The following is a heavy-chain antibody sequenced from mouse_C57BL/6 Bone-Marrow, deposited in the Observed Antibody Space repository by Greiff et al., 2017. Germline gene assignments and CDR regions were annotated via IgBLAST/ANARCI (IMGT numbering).Heavy chain of an antibody. CDR2: IYPGSGNT. Sequence: QVQLKESGPELVKPGASVKISCKASGYTFTDYYINWVKQRPGQGLEWIGWIYPGSGNTKYNEKFKGKATLTVYTSSSTAYMQLRCLTSEDSAVYFCARPYHPGDYFDYWGQGTTLTVSS. CDR3: ARPYHPGDYFDY. J-gene: IGHJ2*01. V-gene: IGHV1-84*01. CDR1: GYTFTDYY.